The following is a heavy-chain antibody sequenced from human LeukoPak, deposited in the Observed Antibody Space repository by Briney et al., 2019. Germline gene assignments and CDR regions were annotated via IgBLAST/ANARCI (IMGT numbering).Heavy chain of an antibody. CDR1: GFTISSYA. CDR2: ISGSGGST. CDR3: AKGNYDFWSGYLYYFDY. D-gene: IGHD3-3*01. Sequence: GGSLRLSCAVSGFTISSYAMSWVRQAPGKGLEWVSAISGSGGSTYYADSVKGRFTISRDNSKNTLYLQMNSLRAEDTAVYYCAKGNYDFWSGYLYYFDYWGQGTLVTVSS. V-gene: IGHV3-23*01. J-gene: IGHJ4*02.